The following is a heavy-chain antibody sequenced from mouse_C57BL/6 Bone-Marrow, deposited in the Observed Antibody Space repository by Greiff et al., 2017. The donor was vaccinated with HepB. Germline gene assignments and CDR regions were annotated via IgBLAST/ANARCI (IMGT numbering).Heavy chain of an antibody. CDR2: IRNKANNHAT. Sequence: EVQVVESGGGLVQPGGSMKLSCAASGFTFSDAWMDWVRQSPEKGLEWVAEIRNKANNHATYYAESVKGRFTISRDDSKSSVYLQMNSLRAEDTGIYYCTLYYGYEGFAYWGQGTLVTVSA. D-gene: IGHD2-2*01. V-gene: IGHV6-6*01. J-gene: IGHJ3*01. CDR1: GFTFSDAW. CDR3: TLYYGYEGFAY.